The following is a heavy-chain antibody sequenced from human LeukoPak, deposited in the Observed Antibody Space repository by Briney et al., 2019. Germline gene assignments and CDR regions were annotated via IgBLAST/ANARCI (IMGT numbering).Heavy chain of an antibody. CDR2: INHSGST. V-gene: IGHV4-34*01. Sequence: SETLSLTCAVYGGSFSGYYWSWIRQPPGKGLEWIGEINHSGSTNYNPSLKSRVTISVDTSKNQSSLKLSSVTAADTAVYYCARGGKYYDILTGYSSGYYYGMDVWGKGTTVTVSS. CDR3: ARGGKYYDILTGYSSGYYYGMDV. J-gene: IGHJ6*04. D-gene: IGHD3-9*01. CDR1: GGSFSGYY.